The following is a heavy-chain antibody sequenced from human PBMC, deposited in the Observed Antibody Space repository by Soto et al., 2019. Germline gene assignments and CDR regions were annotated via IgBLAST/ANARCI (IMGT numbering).Heavy chain of an antibody. CDR1: GFTFSSYA. D-gene: IGHD3-3*01. Sequence: GGSLRLSCAASGFTFSSYAMSWVRQAPGKGLEWVSAISGSGGSTYYADSVKGRFTISRDNSKNTLYLQMNSLRAEDTAVYYCAKGHDETMAKLRKAGITIFGVADYWGQGTLVTVSS. CDR2: ISGSGGST. V-gene: IGHV3-23*01. CDR3: AKGHDETMAKLRKAGITIFGVADY. J-gene: IGHJ4*02.